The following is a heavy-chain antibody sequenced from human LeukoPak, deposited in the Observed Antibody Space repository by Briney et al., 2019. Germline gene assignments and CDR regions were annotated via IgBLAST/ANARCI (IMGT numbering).Heavy chain of an antibody. D-gene: IGHD3-10*01. Sequence: SETLSLTCAVYGGSFSGYYWSRIRQPPGKGLEWIGEINHSGSTNYNPSLKSRVTISVDTSKNQFSLKLSSVTAADTAVYYCARWYYGSGLDYWGQGTLVTVSS. CDR2: INHSGST. J-gene: IGHJ4*02. CDR3: ARWYYGSGLDY. V-gene: IGHV4-34*01. CDR1: GGSFSGYY.